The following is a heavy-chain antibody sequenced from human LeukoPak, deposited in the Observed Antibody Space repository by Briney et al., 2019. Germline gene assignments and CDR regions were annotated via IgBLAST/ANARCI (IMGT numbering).Heavy chain of an antibody. Sequence: SETLSLTCTVSGGSISTSNYYWSWIRQPAGKGLEWIGRIYTSGSTNYNPSLQSRVTISIDTSKNQFSLKLSSVTAADTAVYYCARVDSSGWYRVPNWGQGTLVTVSS. CDR1: GGSISTSNYY. D-gene: IGHD6-19*01. CDR2: IYTSGST. J-gene: IGHJ4*02. CDR3: ARVDSSGWYRVPN. V-gene: IGHV4-61*02.